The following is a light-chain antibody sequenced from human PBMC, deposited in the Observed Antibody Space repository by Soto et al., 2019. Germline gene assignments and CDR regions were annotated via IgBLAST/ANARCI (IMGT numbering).Light chain of an antibody. CDR1: SSDVGGYNY. CDR2: EVS. V-gene: IGLV2-14*01. CDR3: SSFTSINTRV. J-gene: IGLJ3*02. Sequence: QSVLTQPASVSGSPGQSITISCTGTSSDVGGYNYVSWYQQHPGKAPKLMIYEVSNRPSGVSNRVFGSKSGNTASLTISGLQTEDEADYYCSSFTSINTRVFGGGTKLTVL.